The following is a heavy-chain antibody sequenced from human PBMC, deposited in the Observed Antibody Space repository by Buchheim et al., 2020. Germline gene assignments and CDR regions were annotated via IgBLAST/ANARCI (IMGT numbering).Heavy chain of an antibody. CDR3: ARWGGGAACDY. J-gene: IGHJ4*02. CDR2: IYYSGNT. CDR1: GGSISSYY. V-gene: IGHV4-59*08. Sequence: QVQLQESGPGLVKPSETLSLTCTVSGGSISSYYWSWIRQSPGKGLEWIGNIYYSGNTNYNPSLKSRVTISIDTPKNQFSLKRSSVTAADTAVNYCARWGGGAACDYWGQGTL. D-gene: IGHD3-16*01.